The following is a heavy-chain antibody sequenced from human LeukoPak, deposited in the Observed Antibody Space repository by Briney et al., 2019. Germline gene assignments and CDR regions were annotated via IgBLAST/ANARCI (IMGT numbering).Heavy chain of an antibody. J-gene: IGHJ3*01. CDR1: GGSISGSY. CDR3: ARIRDNMGAFDV. D-gene: IGHD2-21*01. V-gene: IGHV4-4*07. Sequence: SETLSLTCTVSGGSISGSYWTWTRQPAGRGLEWIGRISASGSTNYNPSLKSRVTMSLDTSKNHCSLNLTSVTAADTAVYSCARIRDNMGAFDVWGQGTMVTVSS. CDR2: ISASGST.